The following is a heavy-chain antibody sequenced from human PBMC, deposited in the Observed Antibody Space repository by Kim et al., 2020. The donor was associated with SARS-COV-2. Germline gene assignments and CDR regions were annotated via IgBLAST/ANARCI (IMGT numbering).Heavy chain of an antibody. V-gene: IGHV3-30-3*01. CDR2: ISYDGSNK. Sequence: GGSLRLSCAASGFTFSSYAMHWVRQAPGKGLEWVAVISYDGSNKYYADSVKGRFTISRDNSKNTLYLQMNSLRAEDTAVYYCLRGLCSSTSCHLRPWGQGTLVTVSS. D-gene: IGHD2-2*01. CDR1: GFTFSSYA. CDR3: LRGLCSSTSCHLRP. J-gene: IGHJ5*02.